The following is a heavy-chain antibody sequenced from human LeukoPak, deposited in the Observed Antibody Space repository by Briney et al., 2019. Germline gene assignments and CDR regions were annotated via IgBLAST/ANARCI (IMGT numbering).Heavy chain of an antibody. CDR1: GFAFSNYA. CDR3: AKDVCTSPRCLLYFDS. CDR2: ISGFNT. D-gene: IGHD2-8*01. Sequence: GGSLRFSCTTSGFAFSNYAMNWVRQAPGKGPEWVSGISGFNTYYADSVKGRFSIFRDISKNVLYLQMDRLRAEDTAVYSCAKDVCTSPRCLLYFDSWGQGTLVTVSS. J-gene: IGHJ4*02. V-gene: IGHV3-23*01.